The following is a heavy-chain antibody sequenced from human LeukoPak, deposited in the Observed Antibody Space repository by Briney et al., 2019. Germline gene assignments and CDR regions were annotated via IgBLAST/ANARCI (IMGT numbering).Heavy chain of an antibody. CDR1: GFTFSSYA. J-gene: IGHJ4*02. Sequence: GGSLRLSCTASGFTFSSYAMSWVRQAPGKGLEWVSAISGSGGSTYYADSVKGRFTISRDNSKNRLYLQMGSLRAEDMAVYYCARVGFAGYFDYWGQGTLVTVSS. CDR2: ISGSGGST. CDR3: ARVGFAGYFDY. V-gene: IGHV3-23*01. D-gene: IGHD3-16*01.